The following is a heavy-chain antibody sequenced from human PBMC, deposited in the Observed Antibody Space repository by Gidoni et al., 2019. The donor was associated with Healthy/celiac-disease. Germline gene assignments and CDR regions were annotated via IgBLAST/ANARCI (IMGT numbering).Heavy chain of an antibody. CDR3: ARIFRFLEWLGGWFDP. D-gene: IGHD3-3*01. V-gene: IGHV3-33*01. Sequence: QVPLVESGGGVVQPGRSLRLSGDASGSTFTRSGMHWVLHAPGKGLEWVAVSWYDGSNTYYADSVKGRFTISRANSKNTLYLQMNSLRAEDTAVYYCARIFRFLEWLGGWFDPWGQGTLVTVSS. CDR1: GSTFTRSG. CDR2: SWYDGSNT. J-gene: IGHJ5*02.